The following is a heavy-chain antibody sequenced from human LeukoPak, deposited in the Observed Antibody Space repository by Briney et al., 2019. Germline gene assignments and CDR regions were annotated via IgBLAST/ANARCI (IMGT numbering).Heavy chain of an antibody. CDR3: AREYCSSTSCYGAFDI. CDR2: ISSSSSYI. CDR1: GFTFSSYS. V-gene: IGHV3-21*01. D-gene: IGHD2-2*01. J-gene: IGHJ3*02. Sequence: GGSLRLSCAASGFTFSSYSMNWVRQAPGKGLEWVSSISSSSSYIYYADSVKGRFTISRDNAKNSLYLQMNSLRAEDTAVHYCAREYCSSTSCYGAFDIWGQGTMVTVSS.